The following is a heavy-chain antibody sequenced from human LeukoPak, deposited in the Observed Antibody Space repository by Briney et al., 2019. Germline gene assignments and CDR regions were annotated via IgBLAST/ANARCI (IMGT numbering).Heavy chain of an antibody. J-gene: IGHJ4*02. CDR2: ISYDGTNK. CDR3: AKVAVAGKHYFDY. V-gene: IGHV3-30*18. Sequence: PGGSLRLSCAASGFTFSSYGMHWVRQAPGKGLEWVAVISYDGTNKYYADSVKGRFTISRDNSKNTLDLQMNSLRAEDTAVYYCAKVAVAGKHYFDYWGQGTLVIVSS. D-gene: IGHD6-19*01. CDR1: GFTFSSYG.